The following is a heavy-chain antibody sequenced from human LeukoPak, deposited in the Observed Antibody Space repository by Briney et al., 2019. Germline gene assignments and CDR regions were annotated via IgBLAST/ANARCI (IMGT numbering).Heavy chain of an antibody. V-gene: IGHV4-30-4*08. J-gene: IGHJ6*03. Sequence: NPSETLSLTCTVSGGSISSGDYYWSWIRQPPGKGVEWIGYIYYSGSTYYNPSLKSRVTISVDTSKNQFSLKLSSVTAADTAVYYCASMIQDYYYYYYMYVWGKGTTVTVSS. CDR3: ASMIQDYYYYYYMYV. CDR1: GGSISSGDYY. CDR2: IYYSGST. D-gene: IGHD3-16*01.